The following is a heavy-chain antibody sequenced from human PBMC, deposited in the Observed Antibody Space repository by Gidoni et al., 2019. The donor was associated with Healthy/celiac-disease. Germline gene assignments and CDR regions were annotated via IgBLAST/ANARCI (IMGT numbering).Heavy chain of an antibody. CDR1: GGSFSGYY. CDR2: INHSGST. D-gene: IGHD2-21*02. CDR3: ARGRLSDAFDI. Sequence: QVQLQPWGAGLLKPSETLSLTCAVYGGSFSGYYWSWIRQPPGKGLEWIGEINHSGSTNYNPSLKSRVTISVDTSKNQFSLKLSSVTAADTAVYYCARGRLSDAFDIWGQGTMVTVSS. V-gene: IGHV4-34*01. J-gene: IGHJ3*02.